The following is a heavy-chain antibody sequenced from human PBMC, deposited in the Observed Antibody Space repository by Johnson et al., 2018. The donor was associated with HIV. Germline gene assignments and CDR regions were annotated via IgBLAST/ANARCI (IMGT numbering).Heavy chain of an antibody. D-gene: IGHD2-2*01. Sequence: QVQLVESGGGVVQPGRSLRLSCVASGFTFSSYAMHWVRQAPGKGLEWVAVISYDGSNKYYADSVKGRFTISSDNSKNTLYLQMNSLRAEDTAVYYCAGKEAIDEAFDIWGQGTMVTVSS. V-gene: IGHV3-30-3*01. J-gene: IGHJ3*02. CDR3: AGKEAIDEAFDI. CDR2: ISYDGSNK. CDR1: GFTFSSYA.